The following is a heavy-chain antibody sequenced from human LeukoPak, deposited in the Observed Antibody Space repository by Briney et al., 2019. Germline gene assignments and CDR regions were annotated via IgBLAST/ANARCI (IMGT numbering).Heavy chain of an antibody. CDR1: GYTLTELS. CDR2: FDPEDGET. V-gene: IGHV1-24*01. D-gene: IGHD1-26*01. Sequence: ASVKVSCKVSGYTLTELSMHWVRQAPGKGLEWMGGFDPEDGETIYAQKFQGRVTMTEDTSTDTAYMELSSLRSDDTAVYYCARDNASGSYYRLDYWGQGTLVTVSS. J-gene: IGHJ4*02. CDR3: ARDNASGSYYRLDY.